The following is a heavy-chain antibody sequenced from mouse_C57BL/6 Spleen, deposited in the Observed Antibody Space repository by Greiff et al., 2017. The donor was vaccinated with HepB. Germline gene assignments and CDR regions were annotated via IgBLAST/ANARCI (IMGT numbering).Heavy chain of an antibody. V-gene: IGHV5-6*01. J-gene: IGHJ4*01. Sequence: EVKLMESGGDLVKPGGSLKLSGAASGFPFSSYGMSWVRQTPDKRLEWVATFSSGGSYTYYPASLKGRFTISRDNAKNTLYLQMSSLKSEDTAMYYCARQDGLRYYAMDYWGQGTSVTVSS. CDR3: ARQDGLRYYAMDY. CDR2: FSSGGSYT. D-gene: IGHD2-2*01. CDR1: GFPFSSYG.